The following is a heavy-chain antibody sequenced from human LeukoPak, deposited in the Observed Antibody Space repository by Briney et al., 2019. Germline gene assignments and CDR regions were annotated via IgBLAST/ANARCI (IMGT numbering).Heavy chain of an antibody. CDR3: ARDYYDSSGYYSEYFQH. J-gene: IGHJ1*01. CDR2: IWYDGSNK. D-gene: IGHD3-22*01. V-gene: IGHV3-33*01. CDR1: GFTFSSHG. Sequence: GGSLRLSCAASGFTFSSHGMHWVRQAPGKGLEWVAVIWYDGSNKYYADSVKGRFTISRDNSKNTLYLQMNSLRAEDTAVYYCARDYYDSSGYYSEYFQHWGQGTLVTVSS.